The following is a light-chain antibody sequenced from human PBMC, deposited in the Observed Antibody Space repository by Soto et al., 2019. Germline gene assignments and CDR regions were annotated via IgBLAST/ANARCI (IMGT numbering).Light chain of an antibody. Sequence: EIVLTQSPGTLSLSPGERATLSCRASQSVKNNYLAWYQQKPGQAPRFLIYDVSSRATGIPDRFSGSGSGTDFTLTISRLEPDDFAVYYWQQYGSTPLTFGGGTKVEIK. J-gene: IGKJ4*01. CDR2: DVS. V-gene: IGKV3-20*01. CDR3: QQYGSTPLT. CDR1: QSVKNNY.